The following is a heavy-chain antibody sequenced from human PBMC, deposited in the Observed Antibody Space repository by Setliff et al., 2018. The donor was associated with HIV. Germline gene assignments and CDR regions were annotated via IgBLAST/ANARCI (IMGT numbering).Heavy chain of an antibody. CDR2: VFHSGSA. J-gene: IGHJ5*02. V-gene: IGHV4-4*02. CDR3: ARDHVFGSRTGFDP. D-gene: IGHD3-10*01. Sequence: PPGKGLEWIGVVFHSGSANSNASLRSRVMISVDTSKNQFSLKLSAVTAADTAVYYCARDHVFGSRTGFDPWGPGILVTVSS.